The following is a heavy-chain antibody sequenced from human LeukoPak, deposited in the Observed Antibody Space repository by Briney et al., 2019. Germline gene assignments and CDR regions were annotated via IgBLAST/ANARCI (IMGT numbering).Heavy chain of an antibody. CDR1: GGTFSSYA. J-gene: IGHJ4*02. CDR3: ARAYHGSGNYYLDY. D-gene: IGHD3-10*01. CDR2: IIPILGIA. Sequence: GASVKVSCKASGGTFSSYAISWVRQAPGQGLEWMGRIIPILGIANYAQKFQGRVTITADKSTSTAYMELSSLRSEDTAVYYCARAYHGSGNYYLDYWGQGTLVTVSS. V-gene: IGHV1-69*04.